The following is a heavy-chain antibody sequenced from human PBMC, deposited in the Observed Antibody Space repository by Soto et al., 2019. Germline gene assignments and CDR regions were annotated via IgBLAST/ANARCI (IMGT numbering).Heavy chain of an antibody. CDR1: GGSFSGYY. V-gene: IGHV4-34*01. CDR2: INHSGST. J-gene: IGHJ2*01. CDR3: ARDWYFDL. Sequence: QVQLQQWGAGLLKPSETLSLTCAVYGGSFSGYYWSWIRQPPGKGLEWIGEINHSGSTNYNPSLKRRVTISVDTSKNQFSLKLSSVTAADTAVYYCARDWYFDLWGRGPLVTVSS.